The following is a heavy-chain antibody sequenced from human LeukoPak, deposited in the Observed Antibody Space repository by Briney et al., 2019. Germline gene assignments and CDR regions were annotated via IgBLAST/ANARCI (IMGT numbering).Heavy chain of an antibody. CDR3: AREDSSGWYGN. Sequence: GGSLRLSCAASGFTFSRNGMHWVRQAPGKGLEWVAVISYDGSNKYYADSVKGRFTISRDNSKNTLYLQMNSLRAEDTAVYYCAREDSSGWYGNWGQGTLVTVSS. D-gene: IGHD6-19*01. CDR2: ISYDGSNK. V-gene: IGHV3-30*12. CDR1: GFTFSRNG. J-gene: IGHJ4*02.